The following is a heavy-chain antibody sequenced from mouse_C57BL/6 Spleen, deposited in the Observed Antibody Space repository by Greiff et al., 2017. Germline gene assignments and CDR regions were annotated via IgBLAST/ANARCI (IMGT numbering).Heavy chain of an antibody. CDR1: GYTFTDHT. J-gene: IGHJ4*01. V-gene: IGHV1-78*01. Sequence: QVQLQQSDAELVKPGASVKISCKASGYTFTDHTIHWMKQRPEQGLEWIGYIYPRDGSTKYNEKFKGKATLTADKSSSTAYMQLNCLTSEDSAVYFCARAWGAGKYYAMDYWGQGTSVTVSS. D-gene: IGHD4-1*01. CDR2: IYPRDGST. CDR3: ARAWGAGKYYAMDY.